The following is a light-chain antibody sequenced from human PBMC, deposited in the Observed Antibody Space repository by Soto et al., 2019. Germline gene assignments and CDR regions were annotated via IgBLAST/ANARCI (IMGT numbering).Light chain of an antibody. V-gene: IGKV1-33*01. Sequence: DIQMTQSPSSLSASVGDRVTITCQASQDIANYLNWYQQKAGRAPKFLIYDASNLETGVPSRFSGSGSGTDFTLTISSLQPEDIATYYCQQYDNLPLNFGGGTKVDI. CDR1: QDIANY. CDR2: DAS. J-gene: IGKJ4*01. CDR3: QQYDNLPLN.